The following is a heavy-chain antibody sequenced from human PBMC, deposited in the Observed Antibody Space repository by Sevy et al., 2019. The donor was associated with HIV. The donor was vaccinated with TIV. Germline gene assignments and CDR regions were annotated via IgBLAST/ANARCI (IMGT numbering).Heavy chain of an antibody. V-gene: IGHV3-23*01. CDR3: AKGSVYDTSGYYYTLVAFDY. Sequence: GGSLRLSCAASGFPFSGYAMTWVRQAPGKGLEWVSGISGSGGSTYYADSVKGRFSISRDNSKNTLYLQMSSLRAEDTAVYFCAKGSVYDTSGYYYTLVAFDYWGQGTPVTVSS. CDR2: ISGSGGST. CDR1: GFPFSGYA. D-gene: IGHD3-22*01. J-gene: IGHJ4*02.